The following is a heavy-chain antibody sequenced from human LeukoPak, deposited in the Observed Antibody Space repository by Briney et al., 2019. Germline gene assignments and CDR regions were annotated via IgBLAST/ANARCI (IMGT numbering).Heavy chain of an antibody. J-gene: IGHJ4*02. D-gene: IGHD4-17*01. CDR1: GFIVRHRG. V-gene: IGHV3-48*03. Sequence: GGALRLSCVRSGFIVRHRGMIWVRQAPGRGVEGVSYISPSADTVYYGDSMKGRFTVTRDNATNSLSLHMNNLRVEDTAVYFCTTVDGPTVTTMYFDSWGQGILVTVSS. CDR3: TTVDGPTVTTMYFDS. CDR2: ISPSADTV.